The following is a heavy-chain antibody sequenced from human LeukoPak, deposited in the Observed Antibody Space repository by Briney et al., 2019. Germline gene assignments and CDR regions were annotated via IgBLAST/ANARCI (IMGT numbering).Heavy chain of an antibody. CDR1: GFKFDEYA. Sequence: GRSLRLSCAASGFKFDEYAMHWVRQAPGKGLEWVAGITWNSGSLGYADSVKGRLTISRDNAKMSLYLQMNSLRPEDTALYYCANLGFWGQGTLVSVPS. D-gene: IGHD2-15*01. J-gene: IGHJ4*02. CDR3: ANLGF. V-gene: IGHV3-9*01. CDR2: ITWNSGSL.